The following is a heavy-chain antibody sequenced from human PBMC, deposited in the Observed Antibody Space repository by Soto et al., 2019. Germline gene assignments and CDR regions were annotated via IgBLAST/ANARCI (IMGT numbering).Heavy chain of an antibody. CDR2: IIPNFGTT. D-gene: IGHD5-12*01. V-gene: IGHV1-69*01. Sequence: QVQLVQSGAEVKKPGSSVKVSCKASGGSFSNFVISWVRQAPGQGLEWMGGIIPNFGTTNYAQKFQGKVTITADENTRTAYLELSGLKSEGTSVYYCARDVGGEATIRWWGQGPLVTVSS. CDR1: GGSFSNFV. CDR3: ARDVGGEATIRW. J-gene: IGHJ4*02.